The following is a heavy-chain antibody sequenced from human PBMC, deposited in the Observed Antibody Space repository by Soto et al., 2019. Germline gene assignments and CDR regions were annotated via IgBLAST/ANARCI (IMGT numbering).Heavy chain of an antibody. CDR3: ARVSIAVAGIAYYFDY. CDR2: VSHDGSNK. J-gene: IGHJ4*02. V-gene: IGHV3-30-3*01. Sequence: QVQLVESGGGVVQPGRSLRLSCAASGFSFSSCAMHWVRQAPGKGLEWGAVVSHDGSNKYYADSVKGRVTISRDNSIYSVYLQMNSLRADDTALYYCARVSIAVAGIAYYFDYWGQGTLVTVSS. CDR1: GFSFSSCA. D-gene: IGHD6-19*01.